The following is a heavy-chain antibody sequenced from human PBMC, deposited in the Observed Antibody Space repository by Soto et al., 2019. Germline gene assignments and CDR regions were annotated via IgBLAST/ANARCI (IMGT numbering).Heavy chain of an antibody. Sequence: QVQLVQSGAEVKKPGASVKVSCKASGYTFTSYDINWVRQATGQGLEWMGWMNPNSGNTGYAQKFQGRVTMTRNTSISTAYMELSSLRSEYTAVYYCARVRDAVAARHDFDYWGQGTLVTVSS. CDR3: ARVRDAVAARHDFDY. CDR1: GYTFTSYD. D-gene: IGHD6-6*01. V-gene: IGHV1-8*01. CDR2: MNPNSGNT. J-gene: IGHJ4*02.